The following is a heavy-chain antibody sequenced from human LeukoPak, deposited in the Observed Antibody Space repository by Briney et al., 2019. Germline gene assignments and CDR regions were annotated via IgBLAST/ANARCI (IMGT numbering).Heavy chain of an antibody. D-gene: IGHD3-16*01. CDR1: GFTFSSYG. CDR2: ISDDGTRK. V-gene: IGHV3-30*03. J-gene: IGHJ3*02. Sequence: GGSLRLSCAASGFTFSSYGIHWVRLAPGKGLEWVAVISDDGTRKYYADSVQGRFTISRDNSRNTLYLQMNSLRAEDMAVYYCAREFGGYAFDIWGQGTMVTVSS. CDR3: AREFGGYAFDI.